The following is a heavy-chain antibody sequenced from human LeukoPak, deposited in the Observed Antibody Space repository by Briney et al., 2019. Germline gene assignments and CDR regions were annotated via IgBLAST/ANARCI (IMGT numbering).Heavy chain of an antibody. CDR1: GFTLISYA. J-gene: IGHJ4*02. Sequence: GGLRLSCAGSGFTLISYAMSWVRQAPREGVEWVSAISGSGGSTYYADSVKGRFTISRDNAKNSLYLQMNSLRAEDTAVYYCARDLMGIAYRGAFYYWGQGTLVTVSS. CDR3: ARDLMGIAYRGAFYY. D-gene: IGHD6-13*01. V-gene: IGHV3-23*01. CDR2: ISGSGGST.